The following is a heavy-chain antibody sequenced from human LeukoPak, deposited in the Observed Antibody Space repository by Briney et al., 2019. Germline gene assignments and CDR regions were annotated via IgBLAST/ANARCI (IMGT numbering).Heavy chain of an antibody. V-gene: IGHV3-23*01. CDR3: AKSWGCSSTSCYYYSYYGMDV. J-gene: IGHJ6*02. CDR1: GFTFSSYA. CDR2: ISGSGGST. Sequence: GGSLRLSCAASGFTFSSYAMSWGRQAPGKGLELVSAISGSGGSTYYADSVKGRFTISRDNSKNTLYLQMNRLRAEDTAVYYCAKSWGCSSTSCYYYSYYGMDVWGQGTTVTVSS. D-gene: IGHD2-2*01.